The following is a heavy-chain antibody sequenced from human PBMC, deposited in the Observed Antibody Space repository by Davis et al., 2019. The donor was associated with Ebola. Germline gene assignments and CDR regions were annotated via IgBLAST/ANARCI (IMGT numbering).Heavy chain of an antibody. V-gene: IGHV1-2*06. CDR2: INLNSGCT. J-gene: IGHJ4*02. CDR3: ARDRYNWNDLDY. Sequence: ASVKVSCKASGYSFTGYYMHSVRQAPGQGLEWMGRINLNSGCTNYAHKFQGKVTMTREMAINTAYIELSRLRFDDTAVYYWARDRYNWNDLDYRGQGTLVTVSP. D-gene: IGHD1-1*01. CDR1: GYSFTGYY.